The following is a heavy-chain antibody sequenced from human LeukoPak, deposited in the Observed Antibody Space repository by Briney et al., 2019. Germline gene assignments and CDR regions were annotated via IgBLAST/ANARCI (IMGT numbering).Heavy chain of an antibody. CDR2: INHSGST. CDR3: ARGGEDGSGSYKRGVIGPFDY. CDR1: GGSFSGYY. D-gene: IGHD3-10*01. J-gene: IGHJ4*02. V-gene: IGHV4-34*01. Sequence: SETLSLTCAVYGGSFSGYYWSWICQPPGKGLEWIGEINHSGSTNYNPSLKSRVTISVDASKNQFSLKLSSVTAADTAVYYCARGGEDGSGSYKRGVIGPFDYWGQGTLVTVSS.